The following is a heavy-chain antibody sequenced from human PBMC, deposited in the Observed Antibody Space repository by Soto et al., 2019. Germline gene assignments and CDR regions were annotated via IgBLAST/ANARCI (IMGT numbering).Heavy chain of an antibody. V-gene: IGHV4-30-4*01. CDR3: AREGGESSDGLYYFDS. CDR2: IYYSGNT. CDR1: GGSTSSDNY. Sequence: SETLSLTCTVSGGSTSSDNYWSWIRQPPGKGLEWIGHIYYSGNTDYNPSLKSRLAISIDTSKNQFSLKLSSVTAADTAVYFCAREGGESSDGLYYFDSWGQGSLVTVSS. J-gene: IGHJ4*02. D-gene: IGHD3-16*01.